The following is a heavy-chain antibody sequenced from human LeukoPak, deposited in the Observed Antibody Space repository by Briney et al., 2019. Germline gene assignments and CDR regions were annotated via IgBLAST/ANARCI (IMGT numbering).Heavy chain of an antibody. D-gene: IGHD6-13*01. CDR2: ISWNSGSI. CDR1: GFTFDDYA. CDR3: AKGKRSSTWYGGFDY. J-gene: IGHJ4*02. Sequence: PGRSLRLSCAASGFTFDDYAMHWVRQAPGKGLEWVSGISWNSGSIGYADSVKGRFTISRDNAKNSLYLQMNSLRAEDTALYYCAKGKRSSTWYGGFDYWGQGTLVTVSS. V-gene: IGHV3-9*01.